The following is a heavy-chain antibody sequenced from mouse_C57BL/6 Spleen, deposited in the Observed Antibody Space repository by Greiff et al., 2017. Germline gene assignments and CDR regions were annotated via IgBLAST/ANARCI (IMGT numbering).Heavy chain of an antibody. CDR1: GFTFSDYG. J-gene: IGHJ4*01. D-gene: IGHD1-1*01. CDR2: ISSGSSTI. V-gene: IGHV5-17*01. Sequence: EVQLVESGGGLVKPGGSLKLSCAASGFTFSDYGMHWVRQAPEKGLEWVAYISSGSSTIYYADTVKGRFTISRDNAKNTLFLQMTSLRSEDTAMYYCASFITTVAYYAMDYWGQGTSVTVSS. CDR3: ASFITTVAYYAMDY.